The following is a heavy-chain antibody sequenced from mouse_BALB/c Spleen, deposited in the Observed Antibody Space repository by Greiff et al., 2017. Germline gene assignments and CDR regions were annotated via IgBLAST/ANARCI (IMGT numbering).Heavy chain of an antibody. J-gene: IGHJ3*01. V-gene: IGHV5-9*03. CDR3: ARLGYYGNAWFAY. Sequence: EVKLVESGGGLVKPGGSLKLSCAASGFTFSSYTMSWVRQTPEKRLEWVATISSGGGNTYYPDSVKGRFTISRDNAKNNLYLQMSSLRSEDTALYYCARLGYYGNAWFAYWGQWTLVTVSA. CDR2: ISSGGGNT. CDR1: GFTFSSYT. D-gene: IGHD2-1*01.